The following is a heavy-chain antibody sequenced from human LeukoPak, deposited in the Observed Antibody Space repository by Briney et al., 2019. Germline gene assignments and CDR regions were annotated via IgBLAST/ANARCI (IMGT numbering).Heavy chain of an antibody. D-gene: IGHD2-2*01. CDR2: IYYSGST. CDR3: ARIVVVPAATLGNWFDP. V-gene: IGHV4-59*12. Sequence: SETLSLTCTVSGGSISSYYWSWIRQPPGKGLEWIGYIYYSGSTNYNPSLKSRVTISVDTSKNQFSLKLSSVTAADTAVYYCARIVVVPAATLGNWFDPWGQGTLVTVSS. CDR1: GGSISSYY. J-gene: IGHJ5*02.